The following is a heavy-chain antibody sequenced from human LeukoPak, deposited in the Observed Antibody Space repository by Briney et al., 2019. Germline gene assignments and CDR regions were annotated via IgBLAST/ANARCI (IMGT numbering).Heavy chain of an antibody. CDR2: INPNSGGT. V-gene: IGHV1-2*06. J-gene: IGHJ4*02. D-gene: IGHD6-19*01. CDR1: GYTFTGYY. Sequence: ASVTVSCKASGYTFTGYYMHWVRQAPGQGLEWMGRINPNSGGTNYAQKFQGRVTMTRDTSISTAYMELSRLRSDDTAVYYCARAFPGYGSGKVRDYWGQGTLVTVSS. CDR3: ARAFPGYGSGKVRDY.